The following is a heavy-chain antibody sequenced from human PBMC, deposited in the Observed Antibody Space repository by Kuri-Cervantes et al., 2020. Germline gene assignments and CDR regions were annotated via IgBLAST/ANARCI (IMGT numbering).Heavy chain of an antibody. V-gene: IGHV1-18*01. CDR3: ARMIAYGSGSRFREDV. Sequence: ASVKVSCKHSGYTFTSYGISWVRQAPGQGLEWMGWISAYNGNTNYAQQLQGRVTMTTDTSTSTAYMELRSLRSDDTAVYYCARMIAYGSGSRFREDVWGQGTTVTVSS. CDR1: GYTFTSYG. CDR2: ISAYNGNT. J-gene: IGHJ6*02. D-gene: IGHD3-10*01.